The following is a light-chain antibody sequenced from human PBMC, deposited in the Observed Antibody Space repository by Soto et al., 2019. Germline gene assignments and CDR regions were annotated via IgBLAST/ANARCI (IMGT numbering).Light chain of an antibody. V-gene: IGKV2-28*01. CDR2: LGS. Sequence: DIVMTQSPLSLPVTPGEPASISCRSSQSLLHSNGYNYLDWYLQKPGQSPQLLIYLGSNRASGVPDRFSCSGSGTDFTLKISRVEAEDVGVYYCMQALQTPLFGGGTKVYIK. J-gene: IGKJ3*01. CDR1: QSLLHSNGYNY. CDR3: MQALQTPL.